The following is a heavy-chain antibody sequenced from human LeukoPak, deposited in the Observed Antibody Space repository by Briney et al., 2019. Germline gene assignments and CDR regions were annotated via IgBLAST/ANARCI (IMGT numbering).Heavy chain of an antibody. Sequence: ASVKVSCKASGGTFSSYAISWVRQAPGQGLEWMGGIIPIFGTANYAQKFQGRVTITADESTGTAYMELSSLRSEDTAVYYCARGITMVRGVASWFDPWGQGTLVTVSS. CDR1: GGTFSSYA. CDR2: IIPIFGTA. D-gene: IGHD3-10*01. CDR3: ARGITMVRGVASWFDP. J-gene: IGHJ5*02. V-gene: IGHV1-69*13.